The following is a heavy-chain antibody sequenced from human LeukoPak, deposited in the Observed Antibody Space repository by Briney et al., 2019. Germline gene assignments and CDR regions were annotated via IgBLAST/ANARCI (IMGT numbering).Heavy chain of an antibody. CDR1: GFTFSNYV. CDR2: ISYDGSNK. J-gene: IGHJ3*02. D-gene: IGHD3-10*01. Sequence: GGSLRLSCAASGFTFSNYVMSWVRQAPGKGLEWVAVISYDGSNKYYADSVKGRFTISRDNSKNTLYLQMNSLRAEDTAVYYCARDRVSVWFGELSDAFDIWGQGTMVTVSS. CDR3: ARDRVSVWFGELSDAFDI. V-gene: IGHV3-30*01.